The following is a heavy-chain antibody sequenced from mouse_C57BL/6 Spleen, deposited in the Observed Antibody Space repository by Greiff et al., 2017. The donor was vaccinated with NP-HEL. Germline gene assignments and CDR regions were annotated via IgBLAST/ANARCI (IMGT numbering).Heavy chain of an antibody. V-gene: IGHV1-80*01. D-gene: IGHD2-2*01. CDR1: GYAFSSYW. Sequence: VQLQESGAELVKPGASVKISCKASGYAFSSYWMNWVKQRPGKGLEWIGQIYPGDGDTNYNGKFKGKATLTADKSSSTAYMQLSSLTSEDSAVYFCARSTMVTPFAYWGQGTLVTVSA. CDR2: IYPGDGDT. CDR3: ARSTMVTPFAY. J-gene: IGHJ3*01.